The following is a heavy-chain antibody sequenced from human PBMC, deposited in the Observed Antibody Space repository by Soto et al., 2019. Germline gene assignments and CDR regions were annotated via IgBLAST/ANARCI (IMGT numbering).Heavy chain of an antibody. V-gene: IGHV4-31*03. CDR1: GGSISSTTSY. Sequence: HVQLQESGPGLVKPSQTLSLTCTASGGSISSTTSYWSWIRQLPGEGLEGIGYIYYTGNTSYNPSLKHRVTLSVDTSENQFSLKLPFVTGADTAVYYGAREGGDGVDYRGQGTLVTVSS. J-gene: IGHJ4*02. D-gene: IGHD3-16*01. CDR2: IYYTGNT. CDR3: AREGGDGVDY.